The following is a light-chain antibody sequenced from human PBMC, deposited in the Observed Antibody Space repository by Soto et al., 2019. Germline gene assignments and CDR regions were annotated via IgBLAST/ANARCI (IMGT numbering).Light chain of an antibody. CDR2: GAS. J-gene: IGKJ1*01. CDR3: QHSYRTPRA. V-gene: IGKV1-39*01. Sequence: DLQMTQSPSALSESVGDRVTITCRASQYVDTYLNWYQQKPGKAPKLLIYGASSLQSGVPSRFSGFGSGTDFTLTNSSLQPEDSATSYGQHSYRTPRAVGQGTKVEVK. CDR1: QYVDTY.